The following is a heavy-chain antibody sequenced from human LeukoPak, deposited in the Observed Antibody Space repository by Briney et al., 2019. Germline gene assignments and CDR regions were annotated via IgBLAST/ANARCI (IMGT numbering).Heavy chain of an antibody. Sequence: LPGGSLRLSCAASGFTFSNYAIHWVRQAPGKGLEWVAVISYDGSNKYYADSVKGRFTISRDNSKNTLYLQMNSLRAEDTAVYYCARDLEARTVPAGDYYYGMDVWGQGTTVTVSS. V-gene: IGHV3-30-3*01. D-gene: IGHD2-2*01. CDR3: ARDLEARTVPAGDYYYGMDV. CDR1: GFTFSNYA. CDR2: ISYDGSNK. J-gene: IGHJ6*02.